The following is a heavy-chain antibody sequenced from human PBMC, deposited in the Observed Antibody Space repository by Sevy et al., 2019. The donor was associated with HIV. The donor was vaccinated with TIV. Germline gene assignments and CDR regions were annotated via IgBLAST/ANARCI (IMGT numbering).Heavy chain of an antibody. J-gene: IGHJ5*02. Sequence: SETLSLTCTVSGGSISSYYWSWIRQPPGKGLEWIGYIYYSGSTNYNPSLKSRVTISVDTSKNQFSLKLSSVTAADTAVYYCARFKDYCSSTSCYFWFDPWGQGTLVTVSS. CDR1: GGSISSYY. D-gene: IGHD2-2*01. CDR3: ARFKDYCSSTSCYFWFDP. V-gene: IGHV4-59*01. CDR2: IYYSGST.